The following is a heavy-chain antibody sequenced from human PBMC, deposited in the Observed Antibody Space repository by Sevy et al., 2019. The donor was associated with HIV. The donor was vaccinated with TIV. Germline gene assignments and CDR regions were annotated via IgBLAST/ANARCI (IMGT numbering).Heavy chain of an antibody. V-gene: IGHV3-30*02. CDR2: IRYDGSNK. D-gene: IGHD2-2*01. CDR3: AKDRKEYCSSTSCFLDY. CDR1: GFTFSSYG. J-gene: IGHJ4*02. Sequence: GGSLRLSCAASGFTFSSYGMHWVRQAPGKGLEWVAFIRYDGSNKYYADSVKGRFTISRDNSKNTLYLQMNSLRAEDTAVYYCAKDRKEYCSSTSCFLDYWGQGTLVTVSS.